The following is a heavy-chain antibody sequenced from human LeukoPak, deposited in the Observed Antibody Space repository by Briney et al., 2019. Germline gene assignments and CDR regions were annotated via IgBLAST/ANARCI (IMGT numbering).Heavy chain of an antibody. Sequence: GGSLRLSCVASGINFSSYWMSWVRQAPGKGLEWVANIKEDGSQQTYADSVKGRFTVSRDNSKNTLYLQMNSLRAEDTAVYYCAKDRAYYSDSSGYYLVRAYDYWGQGTLVTVSS. V-gene: IGHV3-7*03. CDR3: AKDRAYYSDSSGYYLVRAYDY. D-gene: IGHD3-22*01. CDR1: GINFSSYW. CDR2: IKEDGSQQ. J-gene: IGHJ4*02.